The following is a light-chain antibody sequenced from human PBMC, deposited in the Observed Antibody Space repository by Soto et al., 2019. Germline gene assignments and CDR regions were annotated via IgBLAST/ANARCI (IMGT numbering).Light chain of an antibody. V-gene: IGKV3-20*01. Sequence: EIVLTQSPGTLSLSPGERATLSCRASQSVSSSYLGWYQQKPGQAPRLLIYGAFNRATGIPDRFSGSGSGTEFTLTISRLEPEDFAVYYCQQYGSSPPLTFGGGTKVDIK. CDR1: QSVSSSY. CDR3: QQYGSSPPLT. J-gene: IGKJ4*01. CDR2: GAF.